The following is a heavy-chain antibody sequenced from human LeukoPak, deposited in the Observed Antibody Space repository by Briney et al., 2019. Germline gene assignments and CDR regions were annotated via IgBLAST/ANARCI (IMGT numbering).Heavy chain of an antibody. V-gene: IGHV3-21*01. Sequence: GGSLRLSCAASGFTFSSYAMHWVRQAPGKGLEWVSSISSSSSYIYYADSVKGRFTISRDNAKNSLYLQMNSLRAEDTAVYYCARSPALDDAFDIWGQGTTVTVSS. D-gene: IGHD1-1*01. J-gene: IGHJ3*02. CDR3: ARSPALDDAFDI. CDR2: ISSSSSYI. CDR1: GFTFSSYA.